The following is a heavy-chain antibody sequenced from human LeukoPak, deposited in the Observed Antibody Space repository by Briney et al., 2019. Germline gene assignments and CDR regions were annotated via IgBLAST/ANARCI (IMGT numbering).Heavy chain of an antibody. Sequence: PGGSLRLSCAASGFTFSDYAMSWVRQAPGKGLEWVSTISGSGGSTYYADSVKGRFTISRDNSKNTLYLQMNSLRAEDTAVYYCAKGTGSYYFRFDYWGQGTLVTVSS. CDR1: GFTFSDYA. J-gene: IGHJ4*02. V-gene: IGHV3-23*01. D-gene: IGHD1-26*01. CDR3: AKGTGSYYFRFDY. CDR2: ISGSGGST.